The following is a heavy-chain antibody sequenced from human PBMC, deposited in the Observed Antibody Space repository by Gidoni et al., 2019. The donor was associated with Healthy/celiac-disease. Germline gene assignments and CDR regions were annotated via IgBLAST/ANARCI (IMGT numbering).Heavy chain of an antibody. CDR1: GFPSSSYW. J-gene: IGHJ6*03. CDR2: INSDGSST. D-gene: IGHD5-18*01. Sequence: EVQLVESGGGLVQPGGSLRLSCEASGFPSSSYWMHWVRQAQGKVLVWVSRINSDGSSTSYADSVKGRFTISRDNAKNTLYLQMNSLRAEDTAVYYCARRGGYSYGRYYYYYMDVWGKGTTVTVSS. CDR3: ARRGGYSYGRYYYYYMDV. V-gene: IGHV3-74*01.